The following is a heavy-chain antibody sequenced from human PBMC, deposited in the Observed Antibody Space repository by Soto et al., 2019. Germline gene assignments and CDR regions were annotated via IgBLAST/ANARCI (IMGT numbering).Heavy chain of an antibody. CDR3: ARGVGSGSYYNQYNWFDP. Sequence: GSVKVSCQGSGFTFSNYCFRWVRQGPGKGLVWMVWINVYNGNTKYAQKVQGRVTMTTDTSTSTAYMELRSLRSDDTAVYYCARGVGSGSYYNQYNWFDPWGQGTLVTVSS. V-gene: IGHV1-18*01. CDR1: GFTFSNYC. D-gene: IGHD3-10*01. J-gene: IGHJ5*02. CDR2: INVYNGNT.